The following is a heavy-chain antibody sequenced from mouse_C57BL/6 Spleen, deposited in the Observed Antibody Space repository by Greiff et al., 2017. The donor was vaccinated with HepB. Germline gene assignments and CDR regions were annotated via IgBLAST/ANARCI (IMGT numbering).Heavy chain of an antibody. CDR2: ISSGGSYT. Sequence: EVKLVESGGDLVKPGGSLKLSCAASGFTFSSYGMSWVRQTPDKRLEWVATISSGGSYTYYPDSVKGRFTISRDNAKNPLYLPVSRLKSEDTAMYYCARGNFDYDGAWFAYWGQGTLVTVSA. CDR3: ARGNFDYDGAWFAY. V-gene: IGHV5-6*02. CDR1: GFTFSSYG. J-gene: IGHJ3*01. D-gene: IGHD2-4*01.